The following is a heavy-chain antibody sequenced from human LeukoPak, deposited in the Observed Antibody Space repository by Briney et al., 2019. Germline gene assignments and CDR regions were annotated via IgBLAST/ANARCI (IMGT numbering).Heavy chain of an antibody. Sequence: SETLSLTCTFSGGSHSSSSYYWGWIRQPPGKGLEWIGSIYYSGSTSYNPSLKNRVTISVDTSKNHFSLKLSSVTASDTAVYYCASYYNVVFDYWGQGTLVTVSS. CDR3: ASYYNVVFDY. V-gene: IGHV4-39*01. CDR2: IYYSGST. J-gene: IGHJ4*02. D-gene: IGHD3-10*01. CDR1: GGSHSSSSYY.